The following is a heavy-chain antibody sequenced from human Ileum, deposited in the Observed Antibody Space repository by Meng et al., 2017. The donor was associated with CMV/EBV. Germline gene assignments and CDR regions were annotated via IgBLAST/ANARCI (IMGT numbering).Heavy chain of an antibody. CDR2: IHWRGDST. CDR1: GFTFDDYG. J-gene: IGHJ6*02. Sequence: GGSLRLSCAVSGFTFDDYGMNWVRQVPGKGLEWVSGIHWRGDSTGYADSVRGRFTISRDNAKAALYLNMDSLRAEDTAIYYCARGESGTAMQNTFFYYHGMDVWGQGTTVTVSS. D-gene: IGHD2/OR15-2a*01. CDR3: ARGESGTAMQNTFFYYHGMDV. V-gene: IGHV3-20*04.